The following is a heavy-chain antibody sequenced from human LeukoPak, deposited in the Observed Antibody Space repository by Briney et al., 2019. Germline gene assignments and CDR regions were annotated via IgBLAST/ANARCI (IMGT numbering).Heavy chain of an antibody. Sequence: GASVKVSCKASGGTFSSYALSWVRQAPGQGLEWMGTIIPIVGIANYAQKFQGRATIPADKSTSTAYRELSSLRSEDTAVYYCARDGEMATIYFDYWGQGPLVTVSS. D-gene: IGHD5-24*01. V-gene: IGHV1-69*04. CDR3: ARDGEMATIYFDY. CDR1: GGTFSSYA. J-gene: IGHJ4*02. CDR2: IIPIVGIA.